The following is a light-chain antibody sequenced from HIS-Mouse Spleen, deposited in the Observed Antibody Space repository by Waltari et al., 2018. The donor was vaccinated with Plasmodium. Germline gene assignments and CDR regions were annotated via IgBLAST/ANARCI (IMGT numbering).Light chain of an antibody. CDR2: AAS. CDR3: QQLNSYPYT. J-gene: IGKJ2*01. V-gene: IGKV1-9*01. Sequence: DIQLTQSPSFLSASVGDRVPITCRASQGISSYLAWYQQKPGTATKLLIYAASTLQSGVPSRFSGSGSGTEFTLTISSLQPEDFATYYCQQLNSYPYTFGQGTKLEIK. CDR1: QGISSY.